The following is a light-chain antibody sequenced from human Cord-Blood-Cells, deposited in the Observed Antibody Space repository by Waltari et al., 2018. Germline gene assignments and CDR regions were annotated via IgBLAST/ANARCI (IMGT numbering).Light chain of an antibody. CDR2: EVS. J-gene: IGLJ1*01. CDR3: SSYTSSSLHV. V-gene: IGLV2-14*01. CDR1: SSDVGGYNY. Sequence: QSALTQPASVSGSPGQSITISCTGTSSDVGGYNYFSWYQQHPGKAPKLMIYEVSNRPSGVSNRFSGSKSGNTASLTISGLQAEDEADYYCSSYTSSSLHVFGTGTKVTVL.